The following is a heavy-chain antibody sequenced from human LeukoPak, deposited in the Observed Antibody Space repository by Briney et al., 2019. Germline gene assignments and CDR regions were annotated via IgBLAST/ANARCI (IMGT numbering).Heavy chain of an antibody. Sequence: GGSLRLSCAASGFTFSSYAMSWVRQAPGKGLEWVSAISGSGGSTYYADSVKGRLTISRDNSKNTLYLQMNSLRAEDTAVYYCAKDWPSSGYYYGWFDPWGQGTLVTVSS. CDR3: AKDWPSSGYYYGWFDP. J-gene: IGHJ5*02. V-gene: IGHV3-23*01. CDR1: GFTFSSYA. CDR2: ISGSGGST. D-gene: IGHD3-22*01.